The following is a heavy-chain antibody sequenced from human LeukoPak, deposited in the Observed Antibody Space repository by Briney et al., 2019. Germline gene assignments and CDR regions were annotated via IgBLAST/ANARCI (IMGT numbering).Heavy chain of an antibody. D-gene: IGHD3-22*01. CDR2: ISPTSAYI. J-gene: IGHJ3*02. CDR1: GFTLRGHS. V-gene: IGHV3-21*01. CDR3: ARTIYYYESTSYFSDAFDI. Sequence: GGSLRLSCAATGFTLRGHSMNWVRQAPGKGLDWVSSISPTSAYIYYQDSVKGRFTISRDDAKNSLYLEMDSLRAEDTALYYCARTIYYYESTSYFSDAFDIWGQGTMVTVSS.